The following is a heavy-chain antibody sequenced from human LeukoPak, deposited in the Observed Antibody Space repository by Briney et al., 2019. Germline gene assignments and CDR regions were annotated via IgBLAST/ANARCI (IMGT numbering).Heavy chain of an antibody. D-gene: IGHD6-19*01. CDR2: ISSSGSTI. CDR3: ARDGSGWPYYYYGMDI. CDR1: GFTFSSYE. Sequence: GGSLRLSCAASGFTFSSYEMNWVRQAPGKGLEWVSYISSSGSTIYYADSVKGGFTISRDNAKNSLYLQMNSLRAEDTAVYYCARDGSGWPYYYYGMDIWGQGTTVTVSS. V-gene: IGHV3-48*03. J-gene: IGHJ6*02.